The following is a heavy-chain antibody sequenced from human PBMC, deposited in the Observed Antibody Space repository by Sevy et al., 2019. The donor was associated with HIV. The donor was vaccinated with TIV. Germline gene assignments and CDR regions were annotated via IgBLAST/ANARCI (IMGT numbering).Heavy chain of an antibody. CDR3: ARGRDILTTDYYYFGY. J-gene: IGHJ4*02. CDR1: GDSISSYF. V-gene: IGHV4-59*12. D-gene: IGHD3-9*01. Sequence: SEALSLTCTVSGDSISSYFWSWIRQPPGKGLEWIGHVSYSGSTDYTPSLKSRVTISVDTSKTQFSLRLTSVTAADTAVYYCARGRDILTTDYYYFGYWGPGTLVTVSS. CDR2: VSYSGST.